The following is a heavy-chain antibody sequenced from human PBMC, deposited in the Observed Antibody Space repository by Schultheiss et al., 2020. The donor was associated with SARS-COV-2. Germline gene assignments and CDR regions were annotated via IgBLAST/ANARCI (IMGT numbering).Heavy chain of an antibody. Sequence: GESLKISCAASGFTVSCKSMNWVRQAPGKGLEWVAVISYDGSNKYYADSVKGRFTISRDNAKKSLYLQMNSLRVEDTAVYYCARHGNGDYVHFWFDTWGQGTLVTVSS. V-gene: IGHV3-30*07. J-gene: IGHJ5*02. D-gene: IGHD4-17*01. CDR1: GFTVSCKS. CDR2: ISYDGSNK. CDR3: ARHGNGDYVHFWFDT.